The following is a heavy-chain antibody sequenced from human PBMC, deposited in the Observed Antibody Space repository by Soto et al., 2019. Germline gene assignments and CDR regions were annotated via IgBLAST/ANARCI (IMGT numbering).Heavy chain of an antibody. CDR3: ARKGGMGSPGNWFDS. V-gene: IGHV3-23*01. CDR1: GFNFSSYA. CDR2: IGGSEGGT. D-gene: IGHD3-16*01. Sequence: VQFLESGGGLVQPGGSLRLSCAASGFNFSSYAMNWVRQVPGRGLEWVSAIGGSEGGTYYADSVKGRFVISRDNSKNTLHLQLNALRVEDTAIYYCARKGGMGSPGNWFDSWGQGTQVTVSS. J-gene: IGHJ5*01.